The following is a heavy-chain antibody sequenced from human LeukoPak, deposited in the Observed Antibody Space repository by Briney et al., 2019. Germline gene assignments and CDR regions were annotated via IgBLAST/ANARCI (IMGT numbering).Heavy chain of an antibody. Sequence: PSETLSLTCTVSGGSISSGDYYWSWIRQPPGKGLEWIGYIYYSGSTYYNPSLKSRVTISVDTSKNQFSLKLSSVTAADTAVYYCARVRTYCDFWSGYSYNWFDPWGQGTLVTVSS. V-gene: IGHV4-30-4*01. CDR1: GGSISSGDYY. J-gene: IGHJ5*02. CDR2: IYYSGST. CDR3: ARVRTYCDFWSGYSYNWFDP. D-gene: IGHD3-3*01.